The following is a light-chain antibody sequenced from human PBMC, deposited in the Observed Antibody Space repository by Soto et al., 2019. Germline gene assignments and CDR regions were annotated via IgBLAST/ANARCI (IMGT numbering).Light chain of an antibody. Sequence: EIVMTQSPATLSVSPGERATLSCRASQSVSSNLAWYQQKPGQAPRLLIYGASTRASGIPARFSGSGSGTEFTLTISRLQSEYFAVYYCHQYNNWPLLTFGGGTKVEIK. CDR2: GAS. CDR1: QSVSSN. J-gene: IGKJ4*01. CDR3: HQYNNWPLLT. V-gene: IGKV3-15*01.